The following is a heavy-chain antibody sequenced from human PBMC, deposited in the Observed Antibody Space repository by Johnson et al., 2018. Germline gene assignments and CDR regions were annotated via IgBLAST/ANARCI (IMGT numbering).Heavy chain of an antibody. D-gene: IGHD3-16*02. CDR2: ISSNGGST. J-gene: IGHJ3*02. CDR3: AREGYDYVWGSYRPEGAFDI. Sequence: VQLVQSGGGLVQPGGSLRLSCAASGFTFSSYAMHWVRQAPGKGLEYVSDISSNGGSTYYANSVKGRLTISRDNSKNTLYLQMGSLRAEDMAVYYCAREGYDYVWGSYRPEGAFDIWGQGTMVTVSS. CDR1: GFTFSSYA. V-gene: IGHV3-64*01.